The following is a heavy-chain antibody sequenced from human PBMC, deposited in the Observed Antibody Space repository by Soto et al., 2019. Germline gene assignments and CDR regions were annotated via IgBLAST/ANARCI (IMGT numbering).Heavy chain of an antibody. Sequence: QVQLQESGPGLVKPSETLSLTCTVSGGSISSYYWSWIRQPPGKGLEWIGYIYYSGSTNYNPSLTSRVPISVATSKNQFSLKLSSVTAADTAVYYCARYGSGSSVWFDPWGQGTLVTVSS. CDR1: GGSISSYY. CDR2: IYYSGST. CDR3: ARYGSGSSVWFDP. V-gene: IGHV4-59*01. D-gene: IGHD3-10*01. J-gene: IGHJ5*02.